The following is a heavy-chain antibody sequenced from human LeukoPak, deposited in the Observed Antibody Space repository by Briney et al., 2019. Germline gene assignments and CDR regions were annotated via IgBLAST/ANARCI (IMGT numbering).Heavy chain of an antibody. CDR1: GYTFTGYY. CDR2: INPNSGGT. J-gene: IGHJ4*02. CDR3: AREVYDILTGYYYFDY. V-gene: IGHV1-2*02. D-gene: IGHD3-9*01. Sequence: ASVKVSCKASGYTFTGYYMHWVRQAPGQGLEWMGWINPNSGGTNYAQKSQGRVTMTRDTSISTAYMELSRLRSDDTAVYYCAREVYDILTGYYYFDYWGQGTLVTVSS.